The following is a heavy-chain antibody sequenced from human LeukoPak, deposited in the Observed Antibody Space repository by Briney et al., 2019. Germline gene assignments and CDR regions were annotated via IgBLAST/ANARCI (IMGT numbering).Heavy chain of an antibody. Sequence: GESLSISCKGSGYSFTSYWISWVRQMPGKGLEWMGRIDPSDSYTNYSPSFQGHVTISADKSISTAYLQWSSLKASDTAMYYCARQGILAVAGRVNLDYWGQGTLVTVSS. CDR2: IDPSDSYT. CDR3: ARQGILAVAGRVNLDY. J-gene: IGHJ4*02. D-gene: IGHD6-19*01. V-gene: IGHV5-10-1*01. CDR1: GYSFTSYW.